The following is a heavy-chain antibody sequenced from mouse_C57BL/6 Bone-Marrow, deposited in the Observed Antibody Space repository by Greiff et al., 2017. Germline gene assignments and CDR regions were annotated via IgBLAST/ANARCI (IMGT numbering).Heavy chain of an antibody. J-gene: IGHJ4*01. V-gene: IGHV1-61*01. CDR3: ARRDVRGDYYAMDY. CDR2: IYPSDSET. CDR1: GYTFTSYW. Sequence: QVQLLQPGAELVRPGSSVKLSCKASGYTFTSYWMDWVKQRPGQGLEWIGNIYPSDSETHYNQKFKDKATLTVDKSSSTAYMQLSSLTSEDSAVYYCARRDVRGDYYAMDYWGQGTSVTVSS.